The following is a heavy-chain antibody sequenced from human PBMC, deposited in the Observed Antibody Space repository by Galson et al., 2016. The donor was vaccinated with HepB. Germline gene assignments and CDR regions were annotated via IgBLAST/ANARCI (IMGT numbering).Heavy chain of an antibody. D-gene: IGHD5-12*01. CDR1: GFTVSSNY. CDR2: VYSIGGGGIT. Sequence: SLRLSCAASGFTVSSNYMSWVRQAPGKGLEWLSVVYSIGGGGITDYAESVKGRFTISRDNSKNTVYLQMNSLRPEDTAVYYCARRRAPPRYSNAPKDDYALDMWGQGTTVIVSS. CDR3: ARRRAPPRYSNAPKDDYALDM. J-gene: IGHJ6*02. V-gene: IGHV3-53*01.